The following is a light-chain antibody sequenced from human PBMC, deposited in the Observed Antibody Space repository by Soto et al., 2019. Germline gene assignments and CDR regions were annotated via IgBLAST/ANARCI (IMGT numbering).Light chain of an antibody. Sequence: DIQMTQSPSSLSASVGDTVTITCQASHDIDNYLNWYQQKPGKAPKLLIYVPSNLETGVPSRFSGSGSGTDFSLTITSLQPEDIATYYCQQYDNLPYTFGQGTKVEIK. CDR1: HDIDNY. CDR3: QQYDNLPYT. J-gene: IGKJ2*01. CDR2: VPS. V-gene: IGKV1-33*01.